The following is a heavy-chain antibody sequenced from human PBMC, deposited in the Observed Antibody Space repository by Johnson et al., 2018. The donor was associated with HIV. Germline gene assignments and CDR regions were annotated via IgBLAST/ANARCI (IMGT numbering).Heavy chain of an antibody. V-gene: IGHV3-20*04. CDR1: GFTFDDYG. CDR2: MNWNGGST. J-gene: IGHJ3*02. CDR3: AGGRPWGWELRRDAFDI. Sequence: VQLVESGGGVVRPGGSLRLSCAASGFTFDDYGLSWVRQAPGKGLEWVSGMNWNGGSTGYADSVKGRCTISRDNAKNSLYLQMNSLRAEDTALYYCAGGRPWGWELRRDAFDIWGQGTMVTVSS. D-gene: IGHD1-26*01.